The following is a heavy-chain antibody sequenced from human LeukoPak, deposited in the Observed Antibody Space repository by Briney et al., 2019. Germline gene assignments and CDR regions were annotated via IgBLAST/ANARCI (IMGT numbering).Heavy chain of an antibody. D-gene: IGHD3-10*01. CDR3: ARDLWFGELFNGDY. CDR2: FDPEDGET. J-gene: IGHJ4*02. V-gene: IGHV1-24*01. Sequence: FDPEDGETIYAQKFQGRVTMTEDTSTDTAYMELSSLRSEDTAVYYCARDLWFGELFNGDYWGQGTLVTVSS.